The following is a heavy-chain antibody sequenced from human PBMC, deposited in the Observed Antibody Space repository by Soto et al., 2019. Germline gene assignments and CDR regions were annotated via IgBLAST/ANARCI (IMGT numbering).Heavy chain of an antibody. CDR3: ARKNSGAYFYYGLDV. V-gene: IGHV1-69*13. Sequence: AASVKVSCKASGGTFSNYAITWVRQAPGQGLEWLGGIVPIFGAATYAQKFQGRVTITADESTSAVHMELNSLRSEDTAIYYCARKNSGAYFYYGLDVWGQGTAVTVSS. D-gene: IGHD1-26*01. CDR2: IVPIFGAA. J-gene: IGHJ6*02. CDR1: GGTFSNYA.